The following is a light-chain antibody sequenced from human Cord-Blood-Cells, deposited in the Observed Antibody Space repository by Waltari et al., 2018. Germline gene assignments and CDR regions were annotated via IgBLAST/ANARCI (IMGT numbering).Light chain of an antibody. CDR3: QQSYSTPWT. J-gene: IGKJ1*01. V-gene: IGKV1-39*01. CDR1: QSISSY. CDR2: AAS. Sequence: DSQMTQLPSSLSASAGTRATITCRASQSISSYLNWYQQKPGKAPKLLIYAASSLQSGVPSRFSGSGSGTDFTLTISSLQPEDFATYYCQQSYSTPWTFGQGTKVEIK.